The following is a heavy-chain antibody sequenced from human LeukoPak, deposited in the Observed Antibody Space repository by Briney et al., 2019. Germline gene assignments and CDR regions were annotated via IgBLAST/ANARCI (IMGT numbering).Heavy chain of an antibody. V-gene: IGHV4-30-4*08. CDR1: GFTFSSYS. Sequence: LRLSCAASGFTFSSYSMSWIRQPPGKGLEWIGYIYYSGSTYYNPSLKSRVTISVDTSKNQFSLKLSSVTAADTAVYYCARATWVRYFDLWGRGTLVTVSS. CDR2: IYYSGST. CDR3: ARATWVRYFDL. D-gene: IGHD7-27*01. J-gene: IGHJ2*01.